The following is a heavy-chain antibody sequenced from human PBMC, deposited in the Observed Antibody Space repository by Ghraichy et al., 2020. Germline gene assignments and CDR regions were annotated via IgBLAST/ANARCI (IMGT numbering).Heavy chain of an antibody. CDR3: ARDEGPSTTHYGMDV. J-gene: IGHJ6*02. CDR2: IYNSGST. V-gene: IGHV4-61*01. CDR1: GGSVSSGSYY. Sequence: SETLSLTCSVSGGSVSSGSYYWSWIRQPPGKGLEWIGYIYNSGSTNYNPSLKSGVTISVDTSKNQFSLKLSSVTAADTAVYYCARDEGPSTTHYGMDVWGQGTTVTVSS. D-gene: IGHD1-14*01.